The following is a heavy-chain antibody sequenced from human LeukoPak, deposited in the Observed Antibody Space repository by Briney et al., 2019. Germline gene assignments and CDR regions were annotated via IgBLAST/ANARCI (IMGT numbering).Heavy chain of an antibody. CDR1: GFTFSSNA. CDR3: ARDLTYRSGWVTWFGMDV. D-gene: IGHD6-19*01. V-gene: IGHV3-23*01. J-gene: IGHJ6*02. CDR2: ISGSGGST. Sequence: GGSLRLSCAASGFTFSSNAMTWVRQAPGKGLEWVSAISGSGGSTYYGDSVKGRFTISRDNSKNTLYLQMNTLYLQMNTLRPEDTAVYYCARDLTYRSGWVTWFGMDVWGQGTTVTVSS.